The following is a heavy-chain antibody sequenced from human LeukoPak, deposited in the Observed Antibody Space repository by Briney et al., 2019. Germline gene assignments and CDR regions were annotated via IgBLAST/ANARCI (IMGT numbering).Heavy chain of an antibody. J-gene: IGHJ3*01. CDR3: AITYSNNAFDV. CDR2: INPNTGGA. Sequence: ASMKVSCKTSGYTFTNYYIHWLRQAPGQGLEWMGRINPNTGGANYAQNFQGRVTMTRDTSTSIAYMDLRRLTSDDTAIYHCAITYSNNAFDVWGQGTVVTVSS. CDR1: GYTFTNYY. D-gene: IGHD2-15*01. V-gene: IGHV1-2*06.